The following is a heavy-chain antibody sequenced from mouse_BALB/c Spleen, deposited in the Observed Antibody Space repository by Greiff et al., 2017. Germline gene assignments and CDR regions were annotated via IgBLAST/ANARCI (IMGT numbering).Heavy chain of an antibody. J-gene: IGHJ3*01. D-gene: IGHD2-4*01. V-gene: IGHV5-4*02. CDR2: ISDGGSYT. CDR3: ARGGTMITREFAY. Sequence: EVQLVESGGGLVKPGGSLKLSCAASGFTFSDYYMYWVRQTPEKRLEWVATISDGGSYTYYPDSVKGRFTISRDNAKNNLYLQMSSLKSEDTAMYYCARGGTMITREFAYWGQGTLVTVSA. CDR1: GFTFSDYY.